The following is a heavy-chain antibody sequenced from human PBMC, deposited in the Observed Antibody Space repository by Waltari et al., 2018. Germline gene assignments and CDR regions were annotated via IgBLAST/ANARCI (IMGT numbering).Heavy chain of an antibody. D-gene: IGHD3-9*01. CDR2: IYHSGST. J-gene: IGHJ5*02. V-gene: IGHV4-38-2*01. Sequence: QVQLQESGPGLVKPSETLSLTCAVSGYSISSGYYWGWIRQPPGKGLEWIGSIYHSGSTYYNPSLKGRVTISVDTSKNQFSLKLSSVTAADTAVYYCARGGRYFDWLLGLDRGGFDPWGQGTLVTVSS. CDR3: ARGGRYFDWLLGLDRGGFDP. CDR1: GYSISSGYY.